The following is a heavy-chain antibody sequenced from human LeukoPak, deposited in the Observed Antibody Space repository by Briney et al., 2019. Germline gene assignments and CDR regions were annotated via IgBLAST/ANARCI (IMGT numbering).Heavy chain of an antibody. CDR1: GFTFSSYS. V-gene: IGHV3-48*04. CDR3: ARDDGRTTGGVFDF. Sequence: GGSLRLSCAASGFTFSSYSMNWVRQAPGKGLEWVSYISSTGSSTYYADSVKGRFTISRDNAKNSLYLQTNSLRAEDTAVYYCARDDGRTTGGVFDFWGQGTMVTVSS. CDR2: ISSTGSST. J-gene: IGHJ3*01. D-gene: IGHD2-8*02.